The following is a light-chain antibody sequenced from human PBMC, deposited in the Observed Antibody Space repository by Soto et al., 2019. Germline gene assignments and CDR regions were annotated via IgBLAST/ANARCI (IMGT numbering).Light chain of an antibody. CDR3: LLSHGRARV. V-gene: IGLV1-44*01. Sequence: QSVLSQPPSASGTPGQRVTISCSGSSSNIGSNTMSWYQQLPGTAPKLLIFTNSQRPSGVPDRFSGSKSGTSASLAISGLQSEDEADYYCLLSHGRARVFGGGTKVTVL. CDR1: SSNIGSNT. CDR2: TNS. J-gene: IGLJ2*01.